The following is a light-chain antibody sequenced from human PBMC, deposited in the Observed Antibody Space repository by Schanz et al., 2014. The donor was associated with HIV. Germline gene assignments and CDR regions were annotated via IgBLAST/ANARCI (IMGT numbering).Light chain of an antibody. CDR3: QQYAVSSWT. CDR1: HNIGNW. Sequence: DIQMTQSPSTLSASVGDRVTITCRASHNIGNWLTWYQQKPGKAPNPLIYKASTLKIGVPSRFSGSGSGTEFTLTISSLQPDDFATYYCQQYAVSSWTFGQGTKVEIK. V-gene: IGKV1-5*03. J-gene: IGKJ1*01. CDR2: KAS.